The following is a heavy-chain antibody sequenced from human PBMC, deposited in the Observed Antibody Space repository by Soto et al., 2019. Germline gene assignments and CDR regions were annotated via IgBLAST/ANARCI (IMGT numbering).Heavy chain of an antibody. J-gene: IGHJ4*02. D-gene: IGHD3-22*01. Sequence: QVQLVQSRAEVKKPGSSVKVSCKASGGTFISYAISWVLQAPGQGLEWMGGIIPIFGTANYAQKFQGRVTITADESTSTAYMELSSLRSEDTAVYYCARAKADISGGYYHFDYWGQGTLVTVSS. CDR2: IIPIFGTA. V-gene: IGHV1-69*01. CDR3: ARAKADISGGYYHFDY. CDR1: GGTFISYA.